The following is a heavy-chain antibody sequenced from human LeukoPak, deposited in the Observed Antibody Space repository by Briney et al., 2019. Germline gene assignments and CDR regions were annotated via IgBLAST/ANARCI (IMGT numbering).Heavy chain of an antibody. V-gene: IGHV5-51*01. J-gene: IGHJ4*02. Sequence: GESLKISCKGSGCNFNTCWVAWVRQLPGKGLEWMGIIRPMNSDVRYSPSFQGQVTISADRSINTAYLQWSSLTASDTAMYYCASRPFETTVVPWDFYWGQGTQVTVSS. CDR2: IRPMNSDV. CDR1: GCNFNTCW. CDR3: ASRPFETTVVPWDFY. D-gene: IGHD4-23*01.